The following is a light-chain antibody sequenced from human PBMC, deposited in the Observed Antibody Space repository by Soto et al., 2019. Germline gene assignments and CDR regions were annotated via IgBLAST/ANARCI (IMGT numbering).Light chain of an antibody. CDR3: QAWDSSTAHVV. CDR2: QDS. CDR1: ELGDKY. V-gene: IGLV3-1*01. Sequence: SSELTQPPSVSVSPGQTASITCSGDELGDKYACWYQQKAGQSPVVVIYQDSKRPSGIPERFSGSNSGNTASLTISGTQAMDEADYYCQAWDSSTAHVVFGGGTKLTVL. J-gene: IGLJ2*01.